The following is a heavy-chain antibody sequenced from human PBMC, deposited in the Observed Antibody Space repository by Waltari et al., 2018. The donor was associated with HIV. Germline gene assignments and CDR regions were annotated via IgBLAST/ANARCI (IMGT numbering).Heavy chain of an antibody. CDR3: ARYICTGGSCYSYYFDY. CDR2: VNPDNGGT. V-gene: IGHV1-2*02. D-gene: IGHD2-15*01. Sequence: QVQLVQSGAEVKKPGASVKISCKASGYTFTGYYMHWVRQAPGQGLEGIGWVNPDNGGTRYAQKFQGGVTMTRDTSISTAYMELSRLRSDDTAVYYCARYICTGGSCYSYYFDYWGQGTLVTVSS. J-gene: IGHJ4*02. CDR1: GYTFTGYY.